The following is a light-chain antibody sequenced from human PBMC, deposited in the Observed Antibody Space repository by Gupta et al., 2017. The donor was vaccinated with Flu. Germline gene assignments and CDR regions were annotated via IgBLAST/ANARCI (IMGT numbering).Light chain of an antibody. J-gene: IGKJ4*01. Sequence: EIVLTQSPGTLSLSPGERATLSCRASRSVSSSYLAWYQQKPGQAPRLLIYGASSRATGIPDSFSGSGSGTDFTLTISRLEPEDFAVYYCQQYGSSRALTFGGGTKVEIK. V-gene: IGKV3-20*01. CDR3: QQYGSSRALT. CDR1: RSVSSSY. CDR2: GAS.